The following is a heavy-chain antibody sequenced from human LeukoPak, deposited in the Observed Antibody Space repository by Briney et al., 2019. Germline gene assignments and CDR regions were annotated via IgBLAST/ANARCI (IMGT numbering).Heavy chain of an antibody. CDR2: IYSDGNT. V-gene: IGHV3-66*01. CDR3: AIVAGRAFNL. Sequence: GGSLRLSRAASGFPVSRSFLTWVRQAPGKGLEWVSIIYSDGNTYYADSVKGRFTLSRDNSKNTRYLQINSLKVDDTAVYYCAIVAGRAFNLWGQRTMVTVSS. J-gene: IGHJ3*01. CDR1: GFPVSRSF.